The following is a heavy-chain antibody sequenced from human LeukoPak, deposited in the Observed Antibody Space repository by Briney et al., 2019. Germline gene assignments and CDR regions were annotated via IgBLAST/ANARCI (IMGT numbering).Heavy chain of an antibody. J-gene: IGHJ4*02. Sequence: PGRSLRLSCAASGFTFSSYAMSWVRQAPGKGLEWVSAISGSGGSTYYADSVKGRFTISRDNSKNTLYLQMNSLRAEATAVYYCARGRITMVRGVRVGLYYFDYWGQGTLVTVSS. CDR3: ARGRITMVRGVRVGLYYFDY. V-gene: IGHV3-23*01. D-gene: IGHD3-10*01. CDR2: ISGSGGST. CDR1: GFTFSSYA.